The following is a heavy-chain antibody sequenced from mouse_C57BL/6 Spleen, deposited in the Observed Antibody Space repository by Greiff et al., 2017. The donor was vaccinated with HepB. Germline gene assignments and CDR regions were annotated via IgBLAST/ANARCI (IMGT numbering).Heavy chain of an antibody. J-gene: IGHJ1*03. CDR1: GYAFSSSW. CDR3: GRGVTTVVARSAYFDV. CDR2: IYPGDGDT. Sequence: VQLQQSGPELVKPGASVKISCKASGYAFSSSWMNWVKQRPGKGLEWIGRIYPGDGDTNYNGKFKGKATLTADKSSSTAYMQLSSLTSEDSAVYFCGRGVTTVVARSAYFDVWGTGTTVTVSS. V-gene: IGHV1-82*01. D-gene: IGHD1-1*01.